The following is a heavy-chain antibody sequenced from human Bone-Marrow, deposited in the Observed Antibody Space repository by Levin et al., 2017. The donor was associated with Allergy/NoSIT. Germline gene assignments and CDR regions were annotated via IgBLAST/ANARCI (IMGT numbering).Heavy chain of an antibody. Sequence: SCTTSGFNISDYAMNWVRQAPGKGLEWVGFIRNKTYAETTEYAASVKDRFTISRDDSKSIAYLEMKRLRSEDTAVYYCARGIWLSGWGQGTLVTVSS. CDR3: ARGIWLSG. CDR1: GFNISDYA. CDR2: IRNKTYAETT. D-gene: IGHD5-24*01. V-gene: IGHV3-49*04. J-gene: IGHJ4*02.